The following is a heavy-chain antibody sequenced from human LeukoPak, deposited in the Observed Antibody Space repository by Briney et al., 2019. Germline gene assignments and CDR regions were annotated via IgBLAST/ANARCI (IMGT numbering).Heavy chain of an antibody. D-gene: IGHD3-22*01. J-gene: IGHJ4*02. Sequence: GASVKVSCKASGYTFTDYYIHWVRQAPGQGLEWMGWINPNSGGTNSAQKFQGRVTMTRDTSISTAYMELSRLRSDDTAVYYCARDPTNYYDSSGYYPDWGQGTLVTVSS. V-gene: IGHV1-2*02. CDR3: ARDPTNYYDSSGYYPD. CDR1: GYTFTDYY. CDR2: INPNSGGT.